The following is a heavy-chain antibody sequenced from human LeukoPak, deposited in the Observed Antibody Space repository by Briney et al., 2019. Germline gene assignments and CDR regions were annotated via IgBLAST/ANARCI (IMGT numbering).Heavy chain of an antibody. CDR2: IYSGGST. Sequence: GGSLRLSCAASGFTVSSNYMSWVRQAPGKGLEWVSVIYSGGSTYYADSVKGRFTISRDNSKNTLYLQMNSLRAEDTAVYYCAKDIYSSSWSKNYWGQGTLVTVSS. V-gene: IGHV3-53*01. J-gene: IGHJ4*02. D-gene: IGHD6-13*01. CDR3: AKDIYSSSWSKNY. CDR1: GFTVSSNY.